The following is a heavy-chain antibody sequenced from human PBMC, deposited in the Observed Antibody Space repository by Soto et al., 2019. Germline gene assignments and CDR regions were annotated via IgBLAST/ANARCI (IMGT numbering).Heavy chain of an antibody. D-gene: IGHD5-12*01. CDR2: IYYSGST. Sequence: LSPTCSVSGGSINSGDYYWSLILDSPGKGLEWIGYIYYSGSTYYNPSLKSRSTISIDTSKNQFFLDVDSVTAADAAVYYCARLYTGYEAFDYWGQGTLVTVSS. J-gene: IGHJ4*02. CDR1: GGSINSGDYY. CDR3: ARLYTGYEAFDY. V-gene: IGHV4-30-4*01.